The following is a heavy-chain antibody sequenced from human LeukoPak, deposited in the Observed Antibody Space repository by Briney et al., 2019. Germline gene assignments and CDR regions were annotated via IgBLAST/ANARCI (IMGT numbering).Heavy chain of an antibody. J-gene: IGHJ4*02. CDR2: IWYDGSND. Sequence: PGGSLRLSCAASGFTFSSYGMHWVRQAPGKGLEWVAFIWYDGSNDRYADSVKGRFAISRDNSKNTLYLQMNSLRAEDTAVYYCAKDALVNYDILTGYYDYWGQGTLVTVSS. D-gene: IGHD3-9*01. CDR3: AKDALVNYDILTGYYDY. CDR1: GFTFSSYG. V-gene: IGHV3-30*02.